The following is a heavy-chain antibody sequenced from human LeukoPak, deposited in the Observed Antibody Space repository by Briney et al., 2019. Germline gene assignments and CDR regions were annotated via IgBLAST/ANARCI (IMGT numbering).Heavy chain of an antibody. J-gene: IGHJ4*02. CDR2: IYYTGST. D-gene: IGHD6-6*01. CDR3: ARWYSSSSAADY. V-gene: IGHV4-31*03. CDR1: GGSISSGGYY. Sequence: TLSLTCTVSGGSISSGGYYWSWIRQHPGKGLEWIGYIYYTGSTYSNPSLKSRVAMSIDTSTNQFSLMLSSVTAADTAVYYCARWYSSSSAADYWGQGTLVTVSS.